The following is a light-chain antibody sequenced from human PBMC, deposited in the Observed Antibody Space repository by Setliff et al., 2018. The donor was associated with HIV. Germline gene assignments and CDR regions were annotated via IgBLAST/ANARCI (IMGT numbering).Light chain of an antibody. Sequence: QSVLTQPSSASGTPGQNVTIFCSGTTSNIGSSFVYWYRQLPGTTPQLLIYRSDQRPSGVPDRFSGSKSGTSASLAITGLRSDDEADYYCASWDESLGGIYVFGGGTQLTVL. CDR1: TSNIGSSF. CDR3: ASWDESLGGIYV. J-gene: IGLJ7*01. V-gene: IGLV1-47*01. CDR2: RSD.